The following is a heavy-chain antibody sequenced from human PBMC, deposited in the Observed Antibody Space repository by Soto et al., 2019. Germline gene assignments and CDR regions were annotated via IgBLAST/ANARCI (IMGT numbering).Heavy chain of an antibody. J-gene: IGHJ5*02. Sequence: EVQLLESGGGWVQPGGSLSLSCAASGFTFSSYPMIGVRQAPGQGLEWVSAISGSGGSTYYADSVKGRFTISRDNSKNTLYLQMNSLRAEDTAVYYCASQFWELPYNWFDPWGQGTLVTVSS. CDR3: ASQFWELPYNWFDP. CDR1: GFTFSSYP. D-gene: IGHD1-26*01. CDR2: ISGSGGST. V-gene: IGHV3-23*01.